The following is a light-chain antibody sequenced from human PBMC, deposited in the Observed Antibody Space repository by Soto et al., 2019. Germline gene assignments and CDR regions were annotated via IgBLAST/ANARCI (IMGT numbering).Light chain of an antibody. CDR1: QSVDTTF. CDR2: GAS. V-gene: IGKV3-20*01. CDR3: QQYMSSVT. Sequence: EIVLTQSPGSLSLSPGQRATLSCRASQSVDTTFFAWYQKKPGQAPRLLIYGASKRATGIPDRFSGSGSGPDVTLIISRLEPEDFAVYYCQQYMSSVTFGQGTKVEIK. J-gene: IGKJ1*01.